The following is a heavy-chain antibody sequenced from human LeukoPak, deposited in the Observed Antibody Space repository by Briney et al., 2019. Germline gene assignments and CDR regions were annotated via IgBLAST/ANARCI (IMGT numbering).Heavy chain of an antibody. J-gene: IGHJ6*03. V-gene: IGHV4-4*07. CDR3: AREGGVGPTAPPDYYSYQMDV. CDR1: GGSISSYY. Sequence: PSETLSLTCTVSGGSISSYYWSWIRQPAGKGLEWIGRTYTSGSTNYNPSLKSRVTMSVDTSKNQFSLKLSSVTAADTAVYYCAREGGVGPTAPPDYYSYQMDVWGKGTTVTVSS. D-gene: IGHD1-26*01. CDR2: TYTSGST.